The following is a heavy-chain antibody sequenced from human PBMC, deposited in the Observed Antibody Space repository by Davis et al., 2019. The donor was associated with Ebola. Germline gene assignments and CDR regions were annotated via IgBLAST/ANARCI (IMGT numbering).Heavy chain of an antibody. V-gene: IGHV3-21*01. CDR2: ISSDSDYI. CDR3: AGGLVLEGIQI. J-gene: IGHJ3*02. Sequence: PGGSLRLSCAASGFTFSTYSMSWVRQAPGKGLEWVSSISSDSDYIYYADSAKGRFTISRDNAKNSLYLQMNSLRAEDTAVYYCAGGLVLEGIQIWGQGTMVTVSS. CDR1: GFTFSTYS. D-gene: IGHD3/OR15-3a*01.